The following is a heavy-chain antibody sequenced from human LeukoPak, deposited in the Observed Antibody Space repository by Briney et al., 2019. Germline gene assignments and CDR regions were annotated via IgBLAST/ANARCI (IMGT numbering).Heavy chain of an antibody. CDR2: IYYSGST. Sequence: SETLSLTCTVSGGSISSYYWSRIRQPPGKGLEWIGYIYYSGSTNYNPSLKSRVTISVDTSKNQFSLKLSSVTAADTAVYYCARDHRSSFLLVDGYYYYYYGMDVWGQGTTVTVSS. J-gene: IGHJ6*02. V-gene: IGHV4-59*01. D-gene: IGHD2-2*01. CDR3: ARDHRSSFLLVDGYYYYYYGMDV. CDR1: GGSISSYY.